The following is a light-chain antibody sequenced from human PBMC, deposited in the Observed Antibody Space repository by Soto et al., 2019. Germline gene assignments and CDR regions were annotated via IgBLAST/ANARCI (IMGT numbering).Light chain of an antibody. V-gene: IGKV3-15*01. CDR3: QQYNSYSRT. Sequence: EIEMTQSPATLSLAPGERATLSCRASQSVSSDLAWYHQKPGQAPRLLIYGASTRATGIPARFSGSGSGTEFTLTISSLQPDDFATYYCQQYNSYSRTFGQGTKVDVK. CDR1: QSVSSD. CDR2: GAS. J-gene: IGKJ1*01.